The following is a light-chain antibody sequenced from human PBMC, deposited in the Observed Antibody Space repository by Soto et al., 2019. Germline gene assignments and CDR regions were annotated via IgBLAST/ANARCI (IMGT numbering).Light chain of an antibody. J-gene: IGKJ4*01. CDR2: DTS. V-gene: IGKV3-11*01. CDR3: QPRNHWTT. CDR1: QSVNNH. Sequence: EIVLTQSPATLSLSPGERATLSCRASQSVNNHLAWYQQKPGQAPRPLIYDTSNRATGIPARFSGSGSGTDFTLSISSLEPEDFAVYYCQPRNHWTTFGGGTRVEIK.